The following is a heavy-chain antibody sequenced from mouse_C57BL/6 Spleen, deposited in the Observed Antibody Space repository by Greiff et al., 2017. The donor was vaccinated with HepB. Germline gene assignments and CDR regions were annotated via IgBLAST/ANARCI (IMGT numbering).Heavy chain of an antibody. CDR3: ARRSYGSIYCYFDY. D-gene: IGHD1-1*01. J-gene: IGHJ2*01. Sequence: EVMLVESGGDLVKPGGSLKLSCAASGFTFSSYGMSWVRQTPDKRLEWVATISSGGSYTYYPDSVKGRFTISRDNAKNTLYLQMRSLKAEDTAMYYGARRSYGSIYCYFDYWGQGTTLTVSS. V-gene: IGHV5-6*02. CDR1: GFTFSSYG. CDR2: ISSGGSYT.